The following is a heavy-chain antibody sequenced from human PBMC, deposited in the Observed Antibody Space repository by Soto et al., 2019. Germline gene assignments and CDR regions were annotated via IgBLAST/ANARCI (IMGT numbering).Heavy chain of an antibody. Sequence: GGSLRLSCAASGFIFSSSAMSWVRQAPGKGLEWVSGIIGGGDNTKYADSVKGRFSISRDNSQNTLYLQMNSLTDADTAVYYCAKSASGCYRFHYWGRGALVTVSS. CDR3: AKSASGCYRFHY. CDR2: IIGGGDNT. CDR1: GFIFSSSA. D-gene: IGHD6-19*01. J-gene: IGHJ4*02. V-gene: IGHV3-23*01.